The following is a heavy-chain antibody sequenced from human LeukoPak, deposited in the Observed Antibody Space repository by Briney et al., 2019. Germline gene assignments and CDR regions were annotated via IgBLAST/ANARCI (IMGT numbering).Heavy chain of an antibody. J-gene: IGHJ4*02. CDR2: ISAYNGNT. CDR3: ARGTRGVNSPYFDY. CDR1: GYTFTSYG. Sequence: ASVKVSCKASGYTFTSYGISWVRQAPGQGLEWMGWISAYNGNTNYAQRLQGRVTMTTDTSTSTAYMELRSLRSDDTAVYYCARGTRGVNSPYFDYWGQGTLVTVSS. D-gene: IGHD4-23*01. V-gene: IGHV1-18*01.